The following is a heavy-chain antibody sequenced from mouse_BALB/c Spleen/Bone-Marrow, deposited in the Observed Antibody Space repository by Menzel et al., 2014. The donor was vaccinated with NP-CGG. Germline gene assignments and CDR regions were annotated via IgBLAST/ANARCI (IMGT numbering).Heavy chain of an antibody. V-gene: IGHV14-3*02. CDR3: ARNYGYGKSFAY. CDR2: IDPANGNT. CDR1: GFNIKDTY. Sequence: EVQRVESGAELVKPGASVKLSCTASGFNIKDTYMHWVKQRPEQGLEWIGRIDPANGNTKYDPKFQGKATITADTSSNTACLQLSSVTSEDTAVYYCARNYGYGKSFAYWGQGTLVTVSA. J-gene: IGHJ3*01. D-gene: IGHD2-2*01.